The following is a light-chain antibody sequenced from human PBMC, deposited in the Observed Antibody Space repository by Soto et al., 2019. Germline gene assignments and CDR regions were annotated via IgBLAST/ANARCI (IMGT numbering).Light chain of an antibody. V-gene: IGKV3-20*01. CDR3: HQYDSSPIT. CDR2: GAS. Sequence: EIVLTQSPGTLSLSPGERATLSCRASQSVTNTYLAWYQQKPGQAPRLLIYGASDRATGIPDRFSGSGSGTDFTLTISRVEPEDFAVYYCHQYDSSPITFGQGTRLEIK. J-gene: IGKJ5*01. CDR1: QSVTNTY.